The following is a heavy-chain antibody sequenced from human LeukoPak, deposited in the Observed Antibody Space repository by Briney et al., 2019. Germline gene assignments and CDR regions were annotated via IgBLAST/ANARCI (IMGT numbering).Heavy chain of an antibody. CDR3: AKGGSPIHNWFNS. D-gene: IGHD2-15*01. CDR2: IRNDGSYE. V-gene: IGHV3-30*02. Sequence: TGGSLRLSCAASGFTFSDYGMHWVRQAPGKGLEWVAFIRNDGSYEYYPDSVKGRFTISRDNSRNALFLQMNSLRAEDTAVYYCAKGGSPIHNWFNSWGQGTLVTVSS. J-gene: IGHJ5*01. CDR1: GFTFSDYG.